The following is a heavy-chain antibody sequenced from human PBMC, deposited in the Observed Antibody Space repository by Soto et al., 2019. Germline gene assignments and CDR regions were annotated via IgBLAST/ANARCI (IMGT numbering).Heavy chain of an antibody. CDR1: GYSLTSTF. CDR3: TRGGGAHYRFDP. Sequence: QVQLVQSGAELRKPGTSVRVSCKPSGYSLTSTFLTWVRQAPGRGLEWVGWINPDNGHTGYAKKFQGRVTMTTDTSTSTVYMELRSLRPDDTAVYYCTRGGGAHYRFDPWGQGTLVTVSS. V-gene: IGHV1-18*04. D-gene: IGHD1-26*01. CDR2: INPDNGHT. J-gene: IGHJ5*02.